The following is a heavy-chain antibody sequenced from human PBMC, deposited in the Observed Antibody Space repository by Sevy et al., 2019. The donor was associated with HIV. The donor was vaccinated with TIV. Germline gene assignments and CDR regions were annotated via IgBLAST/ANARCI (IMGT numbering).Heavy chain of an antibody. Sequence: SETLSLTCTVSGGSISSYYWSWIWQPPGKGLEWIGYMYYSGITNYNPSLKSRVTISVEMSKNQVSLKLSSMTAADTAVYYCARMNYYGSAPGSWFDPWGQGTLVTVSS. CDR3: ARMNYYGSAPGSWFDP. J-gene: IGHJ5*02. CDR1: GGSISSYY. V-gene: IGHV4-59*01. CDR2: MYYSGIT. D-gene: IGHD3-10*01.